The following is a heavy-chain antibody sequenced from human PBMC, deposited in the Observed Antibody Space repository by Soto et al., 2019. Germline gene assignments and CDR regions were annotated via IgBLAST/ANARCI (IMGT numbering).Heavy chain of an antibody. V-gene: IGHV3-23*01. CDR2: ISGSGGDT. J-gene: IGHJ6*02. CDR3: AKEGGEFYYYVMDV. Sequence: PGGSLRLSCAASGFTFSNYAMSWVRQAPGKGLEWVSAISGSGGDTYYADSVKGRFTISRDNSKNTLYLQMNSLRAEDTAVYYCAKEGGEFYYYVMDVWGQGTTVTVSS. CDR1: GFTFSNYA. D-gene: IGHD3-16*01.